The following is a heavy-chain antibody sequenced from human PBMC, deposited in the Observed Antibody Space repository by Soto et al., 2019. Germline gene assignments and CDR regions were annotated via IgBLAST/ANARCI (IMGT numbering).Heavy chain of an antibody. CDR1: GGTFSIYT. Sequence: GASVKVSCKASGGTFSIYTISWVRQAPGQGFEWMGRIIPILGIANYAQKFQGRVTITADKSTSTAYMELSSLRSEDTAVYYCARECGEYSGYGPYYFDYWGQGTLVTVSS. D-gene: IGHD5-12*01. CDR3: ARECGEYSGYGPYYFDY. J-gene: IGHJ4*02. CDR2: IIPILGIA. V-gene: IGHV1-69*04.